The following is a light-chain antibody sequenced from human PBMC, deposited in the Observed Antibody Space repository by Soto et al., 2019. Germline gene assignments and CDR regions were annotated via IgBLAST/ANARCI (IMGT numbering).Light chain of an antibody. CDR1: QSISSW. V-gene: IGKV1-5*03. CDR3: QQYNRYSPWT. J-gene: IGKJ1*01. Sequence: DIQMTQSPSTLSASVGDRVTITCRASQSISSWLAWYQQKPGKAPKLLIYKASSLESGVPSRFSGSGSGTEFTLTISSLQPDDFATYYCQQYNRYSPWTVGQGTKVEIK. CDR2: KAS.